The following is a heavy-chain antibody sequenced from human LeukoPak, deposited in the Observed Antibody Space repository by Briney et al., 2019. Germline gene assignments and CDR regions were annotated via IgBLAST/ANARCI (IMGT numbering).Heavy chain of an antibody. CDR1: GFTFSSYA. J-gene: IGHJ5*02. Sequence: GGSLRLSCAASGFTFSSYAVSWVRQAPGKGLEWVSAISGSGGSTYYADSVKGRFTISRDNSKNTLYLQMNSLRAEDTAVYYCAKERLLWFGEFLNWFDPWGQGTLVTVSS. D-gene: IGHD3-10*01. CDR2: ISGSGGST. CDR3: AKERLLWFGEFLNWFDP. V-gene: IGHV3-23*01.